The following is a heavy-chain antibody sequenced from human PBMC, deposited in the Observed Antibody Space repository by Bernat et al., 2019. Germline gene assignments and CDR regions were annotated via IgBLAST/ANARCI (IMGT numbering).Heavy chain of an antibody. J-gene: IGHJ4*02. CDR3: ARQEGYCTNGVCYSPGYFDY. CDR2: IYYSGST. D-gene: IGHD2-8*01. V-gene: IGHV4-38-2*01. CDR1: GYSITIGYY. Sequence: QVQLQESGPGLVKPSETLSLTCAVSGYSITIGYYWGWIRQPPGKGLEWIGSIYYSGSTYYNPSLKSRVTISVDTSKNQFSLKLSSVTAADTAVYYCARQEGYCTNGVCYSPGYFDYWGQGTLVTVSS.